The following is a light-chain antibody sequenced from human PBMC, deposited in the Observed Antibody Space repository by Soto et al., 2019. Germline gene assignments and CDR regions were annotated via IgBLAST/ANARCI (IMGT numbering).Light chain of an antibody. CDR3: QHRTNWPRT. CDR2: DAS. J-gene: IGKJ2*01. CDR1: QSVGTF. V-gene: IGKV3-11*01. Sequence: EIVLTQSPATLSLSPGERATLSCRASQSVGTFLAWYQQKPGQAPRLLIYDASNRATGIPARFSGTGSGTDFALTISSVEPADYAVYYCQHRTNWPRTFGQGTKLDIK.